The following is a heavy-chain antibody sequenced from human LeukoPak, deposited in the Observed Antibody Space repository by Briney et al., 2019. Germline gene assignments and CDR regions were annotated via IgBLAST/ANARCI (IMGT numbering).Heavy chain of an antibody. CDR1: GGSISSYY. Sequence: SETLSLTCTVSGGSISSYYWSWIRLPPGKGLEWLGSIYYSGSTYYNPSLKSRVTISVDTSKNQFSLKLSSVTAADTAVYYCARVSWFPGTSYYYMDVWGKGTTVTVSS. CDR3: ARVSWFPGTSYYYMDV. V-gene: IGHV4-39*07. D-gene: IGHD1-1*01. J-gene: IGHJ6*03. CDR2: IYYSGST.